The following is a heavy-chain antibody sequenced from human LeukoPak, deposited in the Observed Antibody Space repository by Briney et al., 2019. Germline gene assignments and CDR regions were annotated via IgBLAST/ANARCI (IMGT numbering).Heavy chain of an antibody. Sequence: GGSLRLSCAASGFTFSRYSMNWVRQAPGKGLEWVSSISSSSSYIYYADSVKGRFTISRDNAKNSLYLQMNSLRAEDTAVYYCASTSTRLLWFGELEYNWFDPWGQGTLVTVSS. CDR3: ASTSTRLLWFGELEYNWFDP. D-gene: IGHD3-10*01. CDR1: GFTFSRYS. V-gene: IGHV3-21*01. J-gene: IGHJ5*02. CDR2: ISSSSSYI.